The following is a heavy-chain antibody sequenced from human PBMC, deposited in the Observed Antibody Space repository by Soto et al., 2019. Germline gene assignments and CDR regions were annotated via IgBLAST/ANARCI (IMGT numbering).Heavy chain of an antibody. CDR1: GGSISSGDYY. J-gene: IGHJ4*02. CDR3: ARAEHYGDYKDTFDY. D-gene: IGHD4-17*01. V-gene: IGHV4-30-4*01. Sequence: SETLSLTCTVSGGSISSGDYYWSWIRQPPGKGLEWIGYIYYSGSTYYNPSLKSRVTISVDTSKNQFSLKLSSVTAADTAVYYCARAEHYGDYKDTFDYWGQGTLVTVSS. CDR2: IYYSGST.